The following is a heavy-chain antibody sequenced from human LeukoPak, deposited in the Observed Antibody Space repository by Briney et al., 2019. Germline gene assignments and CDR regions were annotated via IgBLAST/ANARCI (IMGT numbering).Heavy chain of an antibody. V-gene: IGHV3-74*01. J-gene: IGHJ4*02. CDR1: GFTFSNYW. Sequence: GGSLRLSCAASGFTFSNYWMHWVRQAPGKGLVWVSRINTDGSSTNYADSVKGRFTISRDNAKNTVYLQMNSLRAEDTAVYYCAKDPGGVIVVVPAALYYFDYWGQGTLVTVSS. CDR3: AKDPGGVIVVVPAALYYFDY. CDR2: INTDGSST. D-gene: IGHD2-2*01.